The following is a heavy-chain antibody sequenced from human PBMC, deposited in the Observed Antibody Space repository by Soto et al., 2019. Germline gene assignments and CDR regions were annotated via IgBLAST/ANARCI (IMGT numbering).Heavy chain of an antibody. D-gene: IGHD3-16*02. Sequence: QVQLVQSGGEEKKPGASVKVSCEASGYTFTAYAIHWLRQAPGQRLEWMAWINPGNGNTRYSQKFLGRVYITRDTSASTAYLELDSLRSEDTAVYYCARSAISPYGGLIGPFDYWGQGNLVTVSS. CDR1: GYTFTAYA. J-gene: IGHJ4*02. V-gene: IGHV1-3*05. CDR3: ARSAISPYGGLIGPFDY. CDR2: INPGNGNT.